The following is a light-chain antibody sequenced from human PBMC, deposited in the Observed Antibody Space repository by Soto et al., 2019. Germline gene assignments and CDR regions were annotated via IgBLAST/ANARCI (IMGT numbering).Light chain of an antibody. CDR2: EVS. CDR1: SSDVGSYNL. J-gene: IGLJ1*01. CDR3: CSYAGSSTSLYV. V-gene: IGLV2-23*02. Sequence: HSELTQPASVSGSPGQSITISCTGTSSDVGSYNLVSWYQQYPGKAPKLMIHEVSERPSGVSNRFSGSKSGNTASLTISGLQAEDEADYYCCSYAGSSTSLYVFGTGTKVTVL.